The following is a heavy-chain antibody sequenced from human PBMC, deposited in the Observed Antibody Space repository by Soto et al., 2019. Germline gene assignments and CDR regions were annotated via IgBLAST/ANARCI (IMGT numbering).Heavy chain of an antibody. J-gene: IGHJ3*02. Sequence: QLQLQDSGPGLVKPSETLSLPCTVSGCSISSRSYYGGWIRQPPGKGLEWIGSIYYSWSTYYNPSLKSRVAISVDTSNNQFSLKLSSVTAADTEVSYCERYGLQITLDISGQGTIVTVS. D-gene: IGHD2-15*01. CDR2: IYYSWST. V-gene: IGHV4-39*01. CDR3: ERYGLQITLDI. CDR1: GCSISSRSYY.